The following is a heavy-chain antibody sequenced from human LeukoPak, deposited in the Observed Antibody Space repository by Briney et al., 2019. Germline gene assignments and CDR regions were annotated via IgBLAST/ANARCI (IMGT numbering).Heavy chain of an antibody. V-gene: IGHV4-31*03. D-gene: IGHD3-10*01. J-gene: IGHJ5*02. Sequence: SETLSLTCTVSGGSISSGGYYWSWIRQHPGKGLEWIGYIYYSGSTYYNPSLKSRVTISVDTSKNQFSLKLSSVTAADTAVYYCARVDGSGSLKVFDPWGQGTLVTVSS. CDR1: GGSISSGGYY. CDR2: IYYSGST. CDR3: ARVDGSGSLKVFDP.